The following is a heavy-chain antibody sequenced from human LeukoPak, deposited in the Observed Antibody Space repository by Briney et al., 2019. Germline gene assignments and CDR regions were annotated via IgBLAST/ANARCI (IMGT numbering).Heavy chain of an antibody. CDR1: GGSISRHY. V-gene: IGHV4-34*01. J-gene: IGHJ6*03. CDR2: INHSGST. D-gene: IGHD5-18*01. Sequence: SETLSLTCNVSGGSISRHYWTWIRQPPGKGLEWIGEINHSGSTNYNPSLKSRVTISVDTSKNQFSLELFSVTAADTALYYCARGLRRLAGYGYYYYYYMDVWAKGTTVSVSS. CDR3: ARGLRRLAGYGYYYYYYMDV.